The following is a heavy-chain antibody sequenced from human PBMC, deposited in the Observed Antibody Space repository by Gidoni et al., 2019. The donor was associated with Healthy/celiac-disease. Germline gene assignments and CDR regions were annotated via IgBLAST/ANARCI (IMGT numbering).Heavy chain of an antibody. V-gene: IGHV3-48*03. J-gene: IGHJ4*02. Sequence: EVQLVESGGGLVQPGGSLRLPCAASGFTFSSYEMNWVRQAPGKGLEWVSYISSSGSTIYYADSVKGRFTISRDNAKNSLYLQMNSLRAEDTAVYYCARDPYYYDSSGYADYWGQGTLVTVSS. D-gene: IGHD3-22*01. CDR3: ARDPYYYDSSGYADY. CDR2: ISSSGSTI. CDR1: GFTFSSYE.